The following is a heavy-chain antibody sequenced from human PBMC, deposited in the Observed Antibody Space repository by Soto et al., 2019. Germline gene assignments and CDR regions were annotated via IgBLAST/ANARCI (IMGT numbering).Heavy chain of an antibody. D-gene: IGHD3-10*01. V-gene: IGHV1-69*01. CDR3: AGDVDYYGSGSYHNLFDP. Sequence: QVQLVQSGAEVKKPGSSVKVSCKASGGTFSSYAISWVRQAPGQGLEWMGGIIPIFGTANYAQKFQGRVTITADESTSTANMELSSLRSEDTAAYYCAGDVDYYGSGSYHNLFDPRGQGTLVTVSS. CDR1: GGTFSSYA. CDR2: IIPIFGTA. J-gene: IGHJ5*02.